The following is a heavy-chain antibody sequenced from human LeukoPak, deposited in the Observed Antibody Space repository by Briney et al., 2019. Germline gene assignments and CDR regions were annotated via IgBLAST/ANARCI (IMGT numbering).Heavy chain of an antibody. CDR2: ISYDGSNK. V-gene: IGHV3-30-3*01. Sequence: GGSLRLSCAASGFTFSSYAMHWVRQAPGKGLEWVAVISYDGSNKYYADSVKGRFTISRDNSKNTLYLQMNSLRAEDTAVYYCATAAAGPQPFDYWGQGTLVTVSS. CDR3: ATAAAGPQPFDY. D-gene: IGHD6-13*01. CDR1: GFTFSSYA. J-gene: IGHJ4*02.